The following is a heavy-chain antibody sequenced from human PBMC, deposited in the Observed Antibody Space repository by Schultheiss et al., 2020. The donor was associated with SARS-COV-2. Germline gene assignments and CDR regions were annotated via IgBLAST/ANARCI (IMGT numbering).Heavy chain of an antibody. D-gene: IGHD3-3*01. V-gene: IGHV1-69*13. CDR3: AKDRIQFLEPMDV. CDR1: GYTFISYD. CDR2: IIPMFGTT. J-gene: IGHJ6*02. Sequence: SVKVSCKASGYTFISYDINWVRQASGQGLEWMGGIIPMFGTTNYAEKFQGRVTITADEPTSTAYMELSSLRSEDTAVYYCAKDRIQFLEPMDVWGQGTTVTVSS.